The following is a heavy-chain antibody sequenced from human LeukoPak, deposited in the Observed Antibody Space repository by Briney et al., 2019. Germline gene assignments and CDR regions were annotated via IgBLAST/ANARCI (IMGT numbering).Heavy chain of an antibody. CDR1: GYTFTSYY. CDR3: ARPGAYGSGSYYNEPFDY. V-gene: IGHV1-46*01. CDR2: INPSGGST. D-gene: IGHD3-10*01. Sequence: ASVNVSCKASGYTFTSYYMHRVRQAPGQGLEWMGIINPSGGSTSYAQKFQGRVTMTRDTSTSTVYMELSSLRSEDTAVYYCARPGAYGSGSYYNEPFDYWGQGTLVTVSS. J-gene: IGHJ4*02.